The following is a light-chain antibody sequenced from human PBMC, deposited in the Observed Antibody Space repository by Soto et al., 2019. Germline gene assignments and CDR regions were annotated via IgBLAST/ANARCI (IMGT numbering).Light chain of an antibody. V-gene: IGLV3-21*02. CDR2: DDT. Sequence: SYVLIQPPSVSGAPGQTARISCGGTNIDSKNVQWFHQKPGQAPVLVVYDDTDRPSGIPERFSGSNSGNTATLTIRGVEDGDEADYYCQVWDRSSDRYVFGPGTKVTVL. CDR3: QVWDRSSDRYV. J-gene: IGLJ1*01. CDR1: NIDSKN.